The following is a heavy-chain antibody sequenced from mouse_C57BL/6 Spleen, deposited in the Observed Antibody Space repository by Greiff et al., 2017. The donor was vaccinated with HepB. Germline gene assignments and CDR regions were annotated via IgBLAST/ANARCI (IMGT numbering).Heavy chain of an antibody. CDR3: ARGYGYDGDWYFDV. V-gene: IGHV5-4*03. D-gene: IGHD2-2*01. J-gene: IGHJ1*03. CDR2: ISDGGSYT. CDR1: GFTFSSYA. Sequence: EVKLVESGGGLVKPGGSLKLSCAASGFTFSSYAMSWVRQTPEKRLEWVATISDGGSYTYYPDNVKGRFTISRDNAKNNLYLQMSHLKSEGTAMYYCARGYGYDGDWYFDVWGTGTTVTVSS.